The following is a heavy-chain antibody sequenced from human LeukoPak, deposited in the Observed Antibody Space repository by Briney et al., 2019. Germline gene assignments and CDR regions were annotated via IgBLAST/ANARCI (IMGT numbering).Heavy chain of an antibody. Sequence: GGSLRLSCAASGFTFDDYAMHWVRQAPGKGLEWVSGISWNSGSIGYADSVKGRFTISRENAKNSLYLQMNSLRAEDMALHYCAKGPHYYDSSGYLYYFDYWGQGTLVTVSS. CDR2: ISWNSGSI. CDR1: GFTFDDYA. CDR3: AKGPHYYDSSGYLYYFDY. D-gene: IGHD3-22*01. J-gene: IGHJ4*02. V-gene: IGHV3-9*03.